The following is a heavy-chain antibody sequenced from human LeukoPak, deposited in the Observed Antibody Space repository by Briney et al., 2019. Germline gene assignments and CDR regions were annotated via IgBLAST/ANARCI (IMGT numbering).Heavy chain of an antibody. J-gene: IGHJ4*02. CDR1: GFTFSSYA. Sequence: GGSLRLSCAASGFTFSSYALHWVRQAPGKGLEWVAVIWSDTTNKYYADSVKGRFTISRDNSKNTLYLQMSSLRAEDTAMYYCARDRLTTVTTFHFDYWGQGTLVTVSS. V-gene: IGHV3-33*01. D-gene: IGHD4-17*01. CDR3: ARDRLTTVTTFHFDY. CDR2: IWSDTTNK.